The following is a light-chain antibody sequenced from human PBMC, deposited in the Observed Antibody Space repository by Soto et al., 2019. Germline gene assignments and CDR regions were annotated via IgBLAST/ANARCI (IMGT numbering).Light chain of an antibody. CDR2: QVT. V-gene: IGLV2-14*01. CDR3: SSYTDSSNTDV. Sequence: QSVLTQPASVSGSPGQSITNSCTGTSSDLAIYNYVSWYPQQPGKAPKLMIYQVTNRPSGVSNRFSGSRSGNTASLTISGLQAEDEADYYCSSYTDSSNTDVFGSGTKVTVL. CDR1: SSDLAIYNY. J-gene: IGLJ1*01.